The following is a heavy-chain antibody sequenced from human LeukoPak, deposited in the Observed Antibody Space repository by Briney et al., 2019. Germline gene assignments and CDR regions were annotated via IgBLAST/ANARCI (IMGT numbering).Heavy chain of an antibody. J-gene: IGHJ4*02. Sequence: SETLSLTCTVSGGSISSYYWSWIRQPPGKGLEWIGYIYYSGSTNYNPSLKSRVTISVDTSKNQFSLKLSSVTAADTAVYYCAGAVAAIDYWGQGTLDTVSS. CDR3: AGAVAAIDY. CDR1: GGSISSYY. D-gene: IGHD6-19*01. CDR2: IYYSGST. V-gene: IGHV4-59*01.